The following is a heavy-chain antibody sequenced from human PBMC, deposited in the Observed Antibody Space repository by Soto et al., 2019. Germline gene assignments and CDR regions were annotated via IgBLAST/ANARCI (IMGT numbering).Heavy chain of an antibody. CDR2: INQDGCEK. J-gene: IGHJ4*02. V-gene: IGHV3-7*01. CDR1: GVSFSAFW. Sequence: EVQLVESGGGLVQPGGSLRLSCAASGVSFSAFWMSWVRQIPGKGLEWVANINQDGCEKQYVDSVKGRFTISRDNAKNSLFLQMNSLRAEDSAVYYCARDRGWNIVVIPASFDLWGRGALVSVSS. D-gene: IGHD2-15*01. CDR3: ARDRGWNIVVIPASFDL.